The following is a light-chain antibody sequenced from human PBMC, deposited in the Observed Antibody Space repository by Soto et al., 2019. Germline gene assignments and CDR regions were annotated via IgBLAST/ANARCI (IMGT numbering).Light chain of an antibody. CDR3: LQHNNFPLT. CDR1: QGISNH. Sequence: DIQMTQSPSAMSASVGDRVTITCRASQGISNHLVWFQLKPGKAPKRLIYDASSLQTGVPSRFSGSGSGTDFTLTISSLQPEDFATYYCLQHNNFPLTFGQGTRLEAK. J-gene: IGKJ5*01. V-gene: IGKV1-17*03. CDR2: DAS.